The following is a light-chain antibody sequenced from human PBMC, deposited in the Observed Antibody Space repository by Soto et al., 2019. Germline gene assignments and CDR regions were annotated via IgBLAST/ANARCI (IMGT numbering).Light chain of an antibody. CDR3: QKYDNAPWT. Sequence: DIQMTQSPSSLSASVGDRVTITCRASQDIGIYLAWYQHKPGKVPKPLIYAASTLQSGVPSRFSGSGSGTDFTLTIGSLQPEDVATYYCQKYDNAPWTFGQGTKVEIK. J-gene: IGKJ1*01. CDR2: AAS. V-gene: IGKV1-27*01. CDR1: QDIGIY.